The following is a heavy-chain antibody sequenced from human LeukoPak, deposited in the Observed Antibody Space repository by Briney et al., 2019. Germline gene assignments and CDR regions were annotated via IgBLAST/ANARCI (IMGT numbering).Heavy chain of an antibody. CDR2: IYYSGST. CDR3: ASMVRGVSSWFDP. J-gene: IGHJ5*02. Sequence: PSETLSLTCTVSGGSISSYYWSWIRQPPGKGLEWIGYIYYSGSTNYNPSLKSRVTISVDTSKNQFSLKLSSVTAADTAVYYCASMVRGVSSWFDPWGQGTLVTVSS. D-gene: IGHD3-10*01. CDR1: GGSISSYY. V-gene: IGHV4-59*12.